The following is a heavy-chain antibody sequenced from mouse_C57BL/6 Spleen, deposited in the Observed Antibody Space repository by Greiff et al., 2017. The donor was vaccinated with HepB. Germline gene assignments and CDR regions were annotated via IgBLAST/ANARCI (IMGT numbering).Heavy chain of an antibody. CDR1: GYTFTSYW. D-gene: IGHD2-1*01. V-gene: IGHV1-61*01. Sequence: QVQLQQPGAELVRPGSSVKLSCKASGYTFTSYWMEWVKQRPGQGLEWIGNIYPSDSETHYNQKFKDKTTMTVDKSSSTAYMQLSSLTSEDSAVYYYARWGNYDAMDYWGQGTSVTVSS. CDR3: ARWGNYDAMDY. CDR2: IYPSDSET. J-gene: IGHJ4*01.